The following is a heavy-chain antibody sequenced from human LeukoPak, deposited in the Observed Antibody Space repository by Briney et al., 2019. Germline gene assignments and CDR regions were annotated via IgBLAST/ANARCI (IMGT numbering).Heavy chain of an antibody. CDR3: AKERERLVLNNWFDP. CDR2: ISGSGGST. V-gene: IGHV3-23*01. Sequence: GGSLRLSCAASGFTFSSYSMNWVRQAPGKGLEWVSAISGSGGSTYYADSVKGRFTISRDNSKNTLYLQMNSLRAEDTAVYYCAKERERLVLNNWFDPWGQGTLVTVSS. D-gene: IGHD6-19*01. CDR1: GFTFSSYS. J-gene: IGHJ5*02.